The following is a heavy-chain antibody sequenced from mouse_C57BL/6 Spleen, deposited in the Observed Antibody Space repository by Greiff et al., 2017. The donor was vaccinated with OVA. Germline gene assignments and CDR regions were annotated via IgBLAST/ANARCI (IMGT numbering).Heavy chain of an antibody. Sequence: EVQLQQSGPELVKPGASVKIPCKASGYTFTDYNMDWVKQSHGKSLEWIGDINPNNGGTIYNQKFKGKATLTVDKSSSTAYMELRSLTSEDTAVYYCATVYYYGSSYVWFAYWGQGTLVTVSA. V-gene: IGHV1-18*01. D-gene: IGHD1-1*01. CDR1: GYTFTDYN. J-gene: IGHJ3*01. CDR2: INPNNGGT. CDR3: ATVYYYGSSYVWFAY.